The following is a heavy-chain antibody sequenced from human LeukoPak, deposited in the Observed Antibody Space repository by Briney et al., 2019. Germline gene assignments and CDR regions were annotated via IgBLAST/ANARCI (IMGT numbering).Heavy chain of an antibody. Sequence: PSETLSLTCTVSGGSISSYYWSWIRQPPGKGLEWIGYIYYSGSTNYNPSLKSRVTISVDTSKNQFSLKLSSVTAADTAVYYCARSYGTPSGSYLERPYYFDYWGQGTLVTVSS. CDR3: ARSYGTPSGSYLERPYYFDY. J-gene: IGHJ4*02. D-gene: IGHD3-10*01. CDR2: IYYSGST. CDR1: GGSISSYY. V-gene: IGHV4-59*08.